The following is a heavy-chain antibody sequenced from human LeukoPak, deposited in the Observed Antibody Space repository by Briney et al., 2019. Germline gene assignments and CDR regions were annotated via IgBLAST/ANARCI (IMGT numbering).Heavy chain of an antibody. D-gene: IGHD2-15*01. CDR1: GFTFSSYS. J-gene: IGHJ4*02. V-gene: IGHV3-48*04. CDR3: ARYSGGPGDPGGFDS. CDR2: ISSSSSTI. Sequence: GGSLRLSCAASGFTFSSYSMNWVRQAPGKGLEWVSSISSSSSTIYYADSVKGRFTISRDNAKNSLYLQMNSLRAEDTAVYYCARYSGGPGDPGGFDSWGQGTLVTVSS.